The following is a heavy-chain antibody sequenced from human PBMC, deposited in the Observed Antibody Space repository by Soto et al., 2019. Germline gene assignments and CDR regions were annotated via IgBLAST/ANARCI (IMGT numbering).Heavy chain of an antibody. D-gene: IGHD6-13*01. CDR3: TKAGGAAGTVDYFDY. Sequence: DAQLLESGGGLVQPGGSLRLSCAASGVTFNNYAINWVRQSPGKGLEWVSVISGSAGSTYYADSVKGRFTITRDNSKNTLYLQMSSLRVEDTAVYYCTKAGGAAGTVDYFDYWGQGTLVTVSS. V-gene: IGHV3-23*01. CDR1: GVTFNNYA. CDR2: ISGSAGST. J-gene: IGHJ4*02.